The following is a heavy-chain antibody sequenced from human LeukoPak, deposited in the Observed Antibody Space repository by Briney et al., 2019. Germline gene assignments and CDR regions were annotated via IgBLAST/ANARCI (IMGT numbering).Heavy chain of an antibody. CDR3: AKVSIAAAGYDY. CDR1: GFTFSSYA. D-gene: IGHD6-13*01. J-gene: IGHJ4*02. V-gene: IGHV3-23*01. Sequence: GGSLRLSCAASGFTFSSYAMSWVRQAPGKGLEWVPAISGSGGSTYYADSVKGRFTISRDNSKNTLYLQMNSLRAEDTAVYHCAKVSIAAAGYDYWGQGTLVTVSS. CDR2: ISGSGGST.